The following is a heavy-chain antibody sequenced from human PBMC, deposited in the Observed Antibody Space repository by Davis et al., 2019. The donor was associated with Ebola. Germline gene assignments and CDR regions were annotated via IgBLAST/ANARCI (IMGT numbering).Heavy chain of an antibody. CDR3: ATLSSSGNY. Sequence: GESLKISCAASGFTFSSYAMHWVRQAPGKGLEYVSAISSNGGSTYYANSVKGRFTISRDNSKNALYLQMNSLRVEDTAVYYCATLSSSGNYWGQGTLVSVTS. J-gene: IGHJ4*02. V-gene: IGHV3-64*01. CDR2: ISSNGGST. D-gene: IGHD6-19*01. CDR1: GFTFSSYA.